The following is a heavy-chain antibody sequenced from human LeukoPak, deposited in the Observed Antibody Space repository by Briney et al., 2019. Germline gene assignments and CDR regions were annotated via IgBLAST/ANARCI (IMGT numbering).Heavy chain of an antibody. J-gene: IGHJ4*02. CDR1: ESPSSPIL. CDR3: ARDPVLGAPDYFDY. CDR2: IAQDYVIL. Sequence: GGPLNPPFEPLESPSSPILFNWVAKPQARGLEGVEVIAQDYVILYADSVKGRVTISRDNSKNTLFLQMHSLRIEDAALYYCARDPVLGAPDYFDYWGQGTLVTVSS. V-gene: IGHV3-30*04. D-gene: IGHD2/OR15-2a*01.